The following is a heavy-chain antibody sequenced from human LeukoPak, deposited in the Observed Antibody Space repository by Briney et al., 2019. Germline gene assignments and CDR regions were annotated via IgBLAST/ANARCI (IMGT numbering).Heavy chain of an antibody. D-gene: IGHD4-17*01. V-gene: IGHV4-39*07. Sequence: RPSETLSLTCSVSGGSISSGSYYWSWIRQPPGKGLEWIGEINHSGSTNYNPSLKSRVTISVDTSKNQFSLKLSSVTAADTAVYYCARVHYDPNWFDPWGQGTLVTVSS. CDR2: INHSGST. J-gene: IGHJ5*02. CDR3: ARVHYDPNWFDP. CDR1: GGSISSGSYY.